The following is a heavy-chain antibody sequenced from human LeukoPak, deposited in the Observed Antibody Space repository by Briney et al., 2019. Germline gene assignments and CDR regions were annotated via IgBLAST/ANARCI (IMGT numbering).Heavy chain of an antibody. Sequence: ASVKVSCKASGYTFTSYGISWVRQASGQGLEWMGWISAYNGNTNYAQKLQGRVTMTTDTSTSTAYMELRSLRSDDTAVYYCAREDIVVVPAATHLYYFDYWGQGTLVTVSS. D-gene: IGHD2-2*01. J-gene: IGHJ4*02. CDR2: ISAYNGNT. CDR3: AREDIVVVPAATHLYYFDY. CDR1: GYTFTSYG. V-gene: IGHV1-18*01.